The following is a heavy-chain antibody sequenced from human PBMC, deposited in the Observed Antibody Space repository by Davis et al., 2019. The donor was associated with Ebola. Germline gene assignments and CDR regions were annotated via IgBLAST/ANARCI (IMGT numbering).Heavy chain of an antibody. V-gene: IGHV4-4*02. J-gene: IGHJ6*02. D-gene: IGHD3-10*01. CDR3: ARVPYYGSGSYPSYYYYGMDV. CDR1: GGSISSSNW. Sequence: SETLSLTCAVSGGSISSSNWWSWVRQPPGKGLEWIGEIYHSGSTNYNPSLKSRVTISVDTSKNQFSLTLSSVTDADTAVYYCARVPYYGSGSYPSYYYYGMDVWGQGTTVTVSS. CDR2: IYHSGST.